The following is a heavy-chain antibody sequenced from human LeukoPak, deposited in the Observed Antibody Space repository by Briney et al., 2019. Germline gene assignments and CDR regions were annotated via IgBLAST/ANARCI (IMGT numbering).Heavy chain of an antibody. CDR1: GYTFTSYG. Sequence: GASVKVSCKASGYTFTSYGISWVRQAPGQGLEWMGWISAYNGNTNYAQKLQGRVTMTTDTSTGTAYMELRSLRSDDTAVYYCAIDLPTRTEQQLVRSYYYYGMDVWGQGTTVTVSS. D-gene: IGHD6-13*01. CDR2: ISAYNGNT. V-gene: IGHV1-18*01. CDR3: AIDLPTRTEQQLVRSYYYYGMDV. J-gene: IGHJ6*02.